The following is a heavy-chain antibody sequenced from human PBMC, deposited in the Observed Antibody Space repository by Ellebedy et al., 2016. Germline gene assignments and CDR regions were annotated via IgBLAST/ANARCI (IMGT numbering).Heavy chain of an antibody. CDR3: ARETYNWNDVDY. D-gene: IGHD1-20*01. J-gene: IGHJ4*02. CDR2: ITWNGGRT. Sequence: GESLKISXAASGFTFGDFSMSWVRQAPGKGLEWVSTITWNGGRTGYADSIKGRFTISRDNAKNSLYLQMNSLRAEDTAVYYCARETYNWNDVDYWGQGTLVTVSS. CDR1: GFTFGDFS. V-gene: IGHV3-20*04.